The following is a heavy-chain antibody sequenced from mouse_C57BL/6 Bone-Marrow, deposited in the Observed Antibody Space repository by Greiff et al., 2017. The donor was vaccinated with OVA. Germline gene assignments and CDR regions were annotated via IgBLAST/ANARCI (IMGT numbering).Heavy chain of an antibody. CDR2: INPNNGGT. Sequence: EVQLVESGPELVKPGASVKIPCNASGYTFTDYNMDWVKQSHGKSLEWIGDINPNNGGTIYNQKFKGKATLTVDKSSSTAYMELRSLTSEDTAVYYCARRSYDYGGFAYWGQGTLVTVSA. J-gene: IGHJ3*01. D-gene: IGHD2-4*01. V-gene: IGHV1-18*01. CDR1: GYTFTDYN. CDR3: ARRSYDYGGFAY.